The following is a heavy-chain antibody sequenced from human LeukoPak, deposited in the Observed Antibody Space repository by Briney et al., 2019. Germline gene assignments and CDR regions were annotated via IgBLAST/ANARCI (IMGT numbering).Heavy chain of an antibody. CDR3: ARGRPRVWELRWPLFDY. J-gene: IGHJ4*02. Sequence: PSETLSLTCTVSGGSISSSSYYWGWIRQPPGKGLEWIGSIYYSGSTYYNPSLKSRVTISVDTSKNQFSLKLSSVTAADTAVYYCARGRPRVWELRWPLFDYWGQGTLVTVSS. CDR2: IYYSGST. CDR1: GGSISSSSYY. D-gene: IGHD1-26*01. V-gene: IGHV4-39*01.